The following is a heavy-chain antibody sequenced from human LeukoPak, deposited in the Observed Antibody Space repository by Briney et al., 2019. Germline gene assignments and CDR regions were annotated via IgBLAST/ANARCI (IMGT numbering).Heavy chain of an antibody. CDR3: AKDERNWNYNLASQTYD. J-gene: IGHJ4*02. V-gene: IGHV3-53*01. CDR1: GFTVSSNY. Sequence: TGGSLRLSCAASGFTVSSNYMSWVRQAPGKGLEWVSVIYSGGSTYYADSVKGRFTISRDNSKNTLYLQMSSLRAEDTAVYYCAKDERNWNYNLASQTYDWGQGTLVTVSS. CDR2: IYSGGST. D-gene: IGHD1-7*01.